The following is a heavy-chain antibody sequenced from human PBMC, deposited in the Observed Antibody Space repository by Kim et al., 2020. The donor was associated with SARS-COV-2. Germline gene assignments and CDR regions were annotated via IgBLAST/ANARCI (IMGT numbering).Heavy chain of an antibody. CDR2: IYSGGST. V-gene: IGHV3-53*01. D-gene: IGHD2-2*01. CDR1: GFTVSSNY. J-gene: IGHJ3*02. Sequence: GGSLRLSCAASGFTVSSNYMSWVRQAPGKGLEWVSVIYSGGSTYYADSVKGRFTISRDNSKNTLYLQMNSLRAEDTAVYYCARDRCSSTSCWPDAFDIWGQGTMVTASS. CDR3: ARDRCSSTSCWPDAFDI.